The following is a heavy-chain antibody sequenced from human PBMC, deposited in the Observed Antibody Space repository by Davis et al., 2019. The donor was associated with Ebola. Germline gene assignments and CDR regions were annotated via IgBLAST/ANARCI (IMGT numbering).Heavy chain of an antibody. Sequence: GESLKTPCAASGFTFSSYWMHWVRQAPGKGLVWVSRINSDGSSTSYADSVKGRFTISRDNAKNTLYLQMNSLRAEDTAVYYCARGGGDSTLTYYYYGMDVWGQGTTVTVSS. CDR2: INSDGSST. D-gene: IGHD2-21*02. CDR3: ARGGGDSTLTYYYYGMDV. J-gene: IGHJ6*02. CDR1: GFTFSSYW. V-gene: IGHV3-74*01.